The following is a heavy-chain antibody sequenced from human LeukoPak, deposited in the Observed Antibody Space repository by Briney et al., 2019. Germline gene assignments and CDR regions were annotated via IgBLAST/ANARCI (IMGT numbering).Heavy chain of an antibody. V-gene: IGHV3-15*01. CDR1: GFTFSNAW. CDR2: IKSKTDGGTT. CDR3: TTTPPHSSGYYPYYFDY. Sequence: PGGSLRLSCAASGFTFSNAWMSWVRQAPGKGLEWVGRIKSKTDGGTTDYAAPVKGRFTISRDDSKNTLYLQMNSLKTEDTAVYYCTTTPPHSSGYYPYYFDYWGQGTLVTVSS. J-gene: IGHJ4*02. D-gene: IGHD3-22*01.